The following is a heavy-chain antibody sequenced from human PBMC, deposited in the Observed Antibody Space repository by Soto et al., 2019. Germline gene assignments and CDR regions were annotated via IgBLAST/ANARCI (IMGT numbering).Heavy chain of an antibody. CDR1: GDSITSYY. D-gene: IGHD2-2*01. CDR3: ARRQCSSASCYQSNWFDP. CDR2: IYYSGST. V-gene: IGHV4-59*12. J-gene: IGHJ5*02. Sequence: SETLSLTCTVSGDSITSYYWTWIRQPPGKGLEWIAYIYYSGSTYYNPSLKSRVTISIDTSKNQLSLRLTSVTAADTAVYYCARRQCSSASCYQSNWFDPWGQGTLVTVSS.